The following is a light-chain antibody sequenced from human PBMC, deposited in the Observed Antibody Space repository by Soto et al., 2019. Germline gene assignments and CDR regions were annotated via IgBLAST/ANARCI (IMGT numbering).Light chain of an antibody. Sequence: QSALTQPASVSGSPGQSITISCTGTNSGIGGYNYVSWYQQHPGKATKVIIYEVINRPSGVSNRFSGSKSVNAAYLTISGLQAEDDADYYCSSYRSVGTIVFGTGTKVTVL. CDR1: NSGIGGYNY. J-gene: IGLJ1*01. V-gene: IGLV2-14*01. CDR3: SSYRSVGTIV. CDR2: EVI.